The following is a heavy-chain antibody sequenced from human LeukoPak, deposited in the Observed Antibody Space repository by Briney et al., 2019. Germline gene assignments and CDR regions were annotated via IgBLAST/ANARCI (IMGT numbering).Heavy chain of an antibody. J-gene: IGHJ4*02. D-gene: IGHD1-26*01. CDR3: ARSWDARLNFDY. CDR2: IYSGGST. CDR1: GFTFRSYS. V-gene: IGHV3-66*02. Sequence: GGSLRLSCAASGFTFRSYSMNWVRQAPGKGLEWVSVIYSGGSTYYADSVKGRFTISRDNSKNTLYLQMNSLRAEDTAVYYCARSWDARLNFDYWGQGTLVTVSS.